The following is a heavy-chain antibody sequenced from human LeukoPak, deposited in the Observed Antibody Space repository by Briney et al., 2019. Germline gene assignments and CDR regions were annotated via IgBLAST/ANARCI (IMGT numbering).Heavy chain of an antibody. V-gene: IGHV3-7*01. J-gene: IGHJ5*02. CDR3: TRDFDP. CDR1: GFTFSDYH. CDR2: IKQDGSEK. Sequence: GGSLRLSCAASGFTFSDYHMNWIRQAPGKGLEWVGNIKQDGSEKYYVDSVKGRFTISRDNAKNSLYLDMNSLRVEDTAIYYCTRDFDPWGQGTLVTVSS.